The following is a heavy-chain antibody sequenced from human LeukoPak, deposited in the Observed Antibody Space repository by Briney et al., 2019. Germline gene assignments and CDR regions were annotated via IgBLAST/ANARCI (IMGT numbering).Heavy chain of an antibody. CDR1: GGSISSYY. CDR2: IYYSGST. D-gene: IGHD2-15*01. J-gene: IGHJ4*02. CDR3: ARARSQVVAATN. V-gene: IGHV4-59*12. Sequence: SETLSLTCTVSGGSISSYYWSWIRQPPGKGLEWIGYIYYSGSTNYNPSLKSRVTISLGAITSVDTSKNHFSLRMHSVTAADTAIYYCARARSQVVAATNWGQGTLVTVSS.